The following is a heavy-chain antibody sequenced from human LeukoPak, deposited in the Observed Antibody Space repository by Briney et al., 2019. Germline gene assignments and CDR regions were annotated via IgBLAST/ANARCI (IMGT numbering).Heavy chain of an antibody. CDR3: ARGGRYNWNYYYGMDV. D-gene: IGHD1-20*01. CDR2: ISAYNGNT. CDR1: GYTFTSYG. J-gene: IGHJ6*02. V-gene: IGHV1-18*01. Sequence: VASVKVSCKASGYTFTSYGISWVRQAPGQGLEWMGWISAYNGNTNYAQKLQGRVTMTTDTSTSTAYMELRSLRSDDTAVYYCARGGRYNWNYYYGMDVWGQGTTVTVSS.